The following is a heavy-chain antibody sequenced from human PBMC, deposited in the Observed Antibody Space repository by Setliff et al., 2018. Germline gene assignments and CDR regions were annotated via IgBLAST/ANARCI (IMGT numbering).Heavy chain of an antibody. D-gene: IGHD1-26*01. J-gene: IGHJ4*02. CDR1: GGTFSSYA. V-gene: IGHV1-69*13. CDR3: ARALGATITHFDY. CDR2: IIPIFGTA. Sequence: SVKVSCKAFGGTFSSYAISWVRQAPGQGLEWMGGIIPIFGTANYAQKFQGRVTITADESTSTAYMELSSLRSEDTAVYYCARALGATITHFDYWGQGTLVTVSS.